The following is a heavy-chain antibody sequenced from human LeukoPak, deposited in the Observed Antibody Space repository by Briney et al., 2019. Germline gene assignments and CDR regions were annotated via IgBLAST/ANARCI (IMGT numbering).Heavy chain of an antibody. D-gene: IGHD4-11*01. V-gene: IGHV4-61*08. J-gene: IGHJ4*02. CDR2: IYYSGST. Sequence: SETLSLTCTVSGGSISSGGYYWSWIRQPPGKGLEWIGYIYYSGSTNYNPSLKSRVTISVDTSKNQFSLKLSSVTAADTAVYYCTRDSTTFRFGYWGQGTLVTVSS. CDR1: GGSISSGGYY. CDR3: TRDSTTFRFGY.